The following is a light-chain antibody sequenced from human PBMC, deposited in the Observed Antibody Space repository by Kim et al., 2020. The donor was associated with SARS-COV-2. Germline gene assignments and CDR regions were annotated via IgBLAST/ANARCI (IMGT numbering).Light chain of an antibody. J-gene: IGLJ2*01. Sequence: QSALTQPPSASGSPGQSVTISCTGTSSDVGGSNYVSWYQQHPGRAPKLMIFEVNKRPSGVPDRFSGSKSGNTASLTVSGLQAEDEANYFCSSYAGSNNVVFCGGTQLTVL. CDR2: EVN. V-gene: IGLV2-8*01. CDR3: SSYAGSNNVV. CDR1: SSDVGGSNY.